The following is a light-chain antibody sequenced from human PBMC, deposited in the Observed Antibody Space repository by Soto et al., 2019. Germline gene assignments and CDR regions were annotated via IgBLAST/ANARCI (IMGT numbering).Light chain of an antibody. Sequence: QMTQSPSSLFASVGDRVTITCRASQSISSHLTWYQQKVGQTPRLLIYAASTLQSEVPPRFSGSGSGTEFTLTISGLQRGDFATYYCQQSNSAPLTFGGGTKIQI. CDR3: QQSNSAPLT. CDR1: QSISSH. J-gene: IGKJ4*01. CDR2: AAS. V-gene: IGKV1-39*01.